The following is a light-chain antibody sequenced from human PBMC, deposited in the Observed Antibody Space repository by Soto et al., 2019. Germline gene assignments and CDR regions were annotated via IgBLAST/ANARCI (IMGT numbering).Light chain of an antibody. Sequence: PGERATLSCRASRTVDGNYLAWYHQKPGQAPRLLIHSASTRAPGIPDRFSGSGSGTDFTLTISSLEPEDFAVYYCQQREHWPPITFGQGTRLEIK. CDR3: QQREHWPPIT. J-gene: IGKJ5*01. CDR1: RTVDGNY. CDR2: SAS. V-gene: IGKV3-11*01.